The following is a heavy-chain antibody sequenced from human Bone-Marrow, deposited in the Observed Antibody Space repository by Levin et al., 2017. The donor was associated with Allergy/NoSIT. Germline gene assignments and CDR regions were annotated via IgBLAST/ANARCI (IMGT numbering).Heavy chain of an antibody. J-gene: IGHJ6*02. D-gene: IGHD6-19*01. CDR1: GATFKSYW. CDR2: INQDGSER. Sequence: PGGSLRLSCVDSGATFKSYWMTWVRQAPGKGLEWVANINQDGSERNYVASVKGRFTISRDNAKNSLYLQIDSLRGEDTAVYYCARTGSDWDTYFYYYAMGVWGQGTTVTVSS. V-gene: IGHV3-7*01. CDR3: ARTGSDWDTYFYYYAMGV.